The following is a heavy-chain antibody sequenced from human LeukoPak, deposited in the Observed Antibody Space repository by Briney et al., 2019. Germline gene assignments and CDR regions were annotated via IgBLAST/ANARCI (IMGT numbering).Heavy chain of an antibody. CDR3: ASNSHYGDYACLDY. D-gene: IGHD4-17*01. CDR1: GGSISSGGYY. V-gene: IGHV4-31*03. CDR2: IYYSGST. Sequence: PSQTLSLTCTASGGSISSGGYYWSWIRQHPGKGLEWIGYIYYSGSTYYNPSLKSRVTISVDTSKNQFSLKLSSVTAADTAVYYCASNSHYGDYACLDYWGQGTLVTVSS. J-gene: IGHJ4*02.